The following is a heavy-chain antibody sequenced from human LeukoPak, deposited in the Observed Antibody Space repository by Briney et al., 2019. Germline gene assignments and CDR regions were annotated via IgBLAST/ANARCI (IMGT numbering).Heavy chain of an antibody. J-gene: IGHJ4*02. CDR3: AKDKTGGSSSYLDY. CDR1: GFTFDDYA. D-gene: IGHD6-13*01. CDR2: ISWSSGSI. Sequence: GRSLRLSCAASGFTFDDYAMHWVRQAPGKGLEWVSGISWSSGSIGYADSVKGRFTISRDNAKNSLYLQMNSLRAEDTALYYCAKDKTGGSSSYLDYWGQGTLVTVSS. V-gene: IGHV3-9*01.